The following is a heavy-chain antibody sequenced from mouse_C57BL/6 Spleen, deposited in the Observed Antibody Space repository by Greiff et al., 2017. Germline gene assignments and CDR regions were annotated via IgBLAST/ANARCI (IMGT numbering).Heavy chain of an antibody. J-gene: IGHJ2*01. D-gene: IGHD1-1*01. CDR2: IYPGDGDT. V-gene: IGHV1-82*01. CDR3: ERSERYITTVVDFDY. Sequence: VQLQQSGPELVKPGASVKISCKASGYAFSSSWMNWVKQRPGKGLEWIGRIYPGDGDTNYNGKFKGKATLTADKSSSTAYMQLSSLTSEDSAVYFCERSERYITTVVDFDYWGQGTTLTVSS. CDR1: GYAFSSSW.